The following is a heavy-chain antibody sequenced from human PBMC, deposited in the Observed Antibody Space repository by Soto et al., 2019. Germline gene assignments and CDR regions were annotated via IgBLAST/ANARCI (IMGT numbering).Heavy chain of an antibody. V-gene: IGHV3-21*01. CDR1: GFTFSSYS. J-gene: IGHJ4*02. D-gene: IGHD3-10*01. CDR2: ISSSSSYI. Sequence: GGSLRLSCAASGFTFSSYSMNWVRQAPGKGLEWVSSISSSSSYIYYADSVKGRFTISRDNAKNSLYLQMNSLRAEDTAVYYCARVSESRTPDYWGQGTLVTVSS. CDR3: ARVSESRTPDY.